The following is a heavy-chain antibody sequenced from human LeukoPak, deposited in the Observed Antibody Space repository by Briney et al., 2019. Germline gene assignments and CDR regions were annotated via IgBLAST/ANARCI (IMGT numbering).Heavy chain of an antibody. J-gene: IGHJ6*02. CDR3: ARDGGADIVVTNYYYGMDV. V-gene: IGHV3-30*04. D-gene: IGHD5-12*01. Sequence: GRSLRLSCAASGFTFSSYAMHWVRQAPGKGLEWVAVISYDGSNKYYADSVKGRFTISRDNSKNTLYLQMNSLRAEDTAVYYCARDGGADIVVTNYYYGMDVWGQGTTVTVSS. CDR1: GFTFSSYA. CDR2: ISYDGSNK.